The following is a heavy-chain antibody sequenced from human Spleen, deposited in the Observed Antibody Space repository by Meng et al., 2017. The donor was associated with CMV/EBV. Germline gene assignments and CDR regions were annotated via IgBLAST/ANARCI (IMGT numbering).Heavy chain of an antibody. Sequence: GESLKISCVVSGFTFSSYAMSWVRQAPGKGLEWVSVIYSGGSTTYYADSVKGRFTISRDNSKNTLYLQMNSLRAEDTAVYYCAKIPYSSSPFYFDYWGQGTLVTVSS. CDR3: AKIPYSSSPFYFDY. V-gene: IGHV3-23*03. CDR2: IYSGGSTT. CDR1: GFTFSSYA. J-gene: IGHJ4*02. D-gene: IGHD6-13*01.